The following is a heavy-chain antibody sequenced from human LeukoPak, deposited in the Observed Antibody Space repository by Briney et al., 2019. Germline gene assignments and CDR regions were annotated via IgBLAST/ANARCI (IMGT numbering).Heavy chain of an antibody. CDR3: ARDLYPSHGWLLWLPNWFDP. Sequence: PGGSLRLSCAASGFTVSSNYMSWVRQAPGKGLEWVANIKQDGSEKYYVDSVKGRFTISRDNAKNSLYLQMNSLRAEDTAVYYCARDLYPSHGWLLWLPNWFDPWGQGTLVTVSS. V-gene: IGHV3-7*01. J-gene: IGHJ5*02. CDR2: IKQDGSEK. CDR1: GFTVSSNY. D-gene: IGHD3-3*01.